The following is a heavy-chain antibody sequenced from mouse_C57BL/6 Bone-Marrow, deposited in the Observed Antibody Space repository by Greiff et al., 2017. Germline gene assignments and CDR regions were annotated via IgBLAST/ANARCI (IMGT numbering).Heavy chain of an antibody. V-gene: IGHV1-85*01. J-gene: IGHJ2*01. CDR2: IYPRDGST. Sequence: QVQLQQSGPELVKPGASVKLSCKASGYTFTSYDINWVKQRPGQGLEWIGWIYPRDGSTKYTEKFKGKATLTVDTSSSTAYLELHSLTSEDSAVYFCARSTIVTTFDYWGQGTTLTVSS. CDR3: ARSTIVTTFDY. D-gene: IGHD2-5*01. CDR1: GYTFTSYD.